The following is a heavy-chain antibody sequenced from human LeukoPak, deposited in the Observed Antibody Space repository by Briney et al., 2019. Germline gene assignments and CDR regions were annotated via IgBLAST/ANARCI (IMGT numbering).Heavy chain of an antibody. CDR2: IRFDESNK. CDR1: GFTFSSYG. J-gene: IGHJ5*02. Sequence: GGSLRLSCAASGFTFSSYGMHWVRQAPGKGLEWVAFIRFDESNKYDADSVKGRFTISRDNSKNTLYLQMNSLRAEDTAVYYCAREGCSSTSCYEYNWFDPWGQGTLVTVSS. V-gene: IGHV3-30*02. CDR3: AREGCSSTSCYEYNWFDP. D-gene: IGHD2-2*01.